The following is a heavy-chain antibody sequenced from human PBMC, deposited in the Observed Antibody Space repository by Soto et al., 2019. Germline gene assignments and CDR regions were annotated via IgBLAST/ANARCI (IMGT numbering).Heavy chain of an antibody. CDR3: ARSRAMYV. CDR2: ISSDGSTT. CDR1: GLTFSSYW. V-gene: IGHV3-74*01. J-gene: IGHJ6*02. Sequence: EVQLVESGGGLVQPGGSLRLSCAASGLTFSSYWMYWVRQAPGKGLVWVSGISSDGSTTRYADSVKGRFTISRDNAKNTLYLQMNSLRAEDTAVYYCARSRAMYVWGQGTTFTVSS.